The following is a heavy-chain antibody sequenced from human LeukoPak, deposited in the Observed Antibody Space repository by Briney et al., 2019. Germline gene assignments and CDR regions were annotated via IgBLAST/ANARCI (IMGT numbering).Heavy chain of an antibody. J-gene: IGHJ4*02. CDR1: GYTFTIYY. D-gene: IGHD6-13*01. Sequence: ASVTVSCKTSGYTFTIYYLHWVRQAPGQGLEWMGIINPTGGTTIYAQKFQGRVTLTRDMSTSTVYMELSSLTYEDTAVYFCAREGGSKTLDYWGQGTLVTASS. V-gene: IGHV1-46*01. CDR3: AREGGSKTLDY. CDR2: INPTGGTT.